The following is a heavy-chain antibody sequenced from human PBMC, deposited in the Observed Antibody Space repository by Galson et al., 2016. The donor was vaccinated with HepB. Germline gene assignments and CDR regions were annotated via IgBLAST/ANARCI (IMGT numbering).Heavy chain of an antibody. CDR1: GFSLSTYW. Sequence: SGAEVKKPGESLKISCEGSGFSLSTYWIGWVRQMPGKGLEWMGTIYAGDSDTRYSPSFQGQVTISGDKSINTASLQWSRLEASDTAMYYCTRGLVFVSNWYYDLWGRGTLVTVSS. D-gene: IGHD2-15*01. CDR2: IYAGDSDT. CDR3: TRGLVFVSNWYYDL. J-gene: IGHJ2*01. V-gene: IGHV5-51*01.